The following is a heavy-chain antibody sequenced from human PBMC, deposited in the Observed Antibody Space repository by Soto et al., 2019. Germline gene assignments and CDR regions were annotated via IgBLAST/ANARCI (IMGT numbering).Heavy chain of an antibody. D-gene: IGHD6-19*01. Sequence: SETLSLTCNMSGDSYSISTYSWSWIRQPPGKALQWIGFIYQSGVTSYNPSLASRVSISLDRSNNQCSLKLKSVAAADTAVYFCAGMPYTSGLRFDPWGPGTLVTVSS. J-gene: IGHJ5*02. V-gene: IGHV4-30-2*01. CDR3: AGMPYTSGLRFDP. CDR1: GDSYSISTYS. CDR2: IYQSGVT.